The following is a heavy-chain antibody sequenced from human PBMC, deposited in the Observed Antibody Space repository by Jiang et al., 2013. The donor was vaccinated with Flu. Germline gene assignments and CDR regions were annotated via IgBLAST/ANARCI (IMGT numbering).Heavy chain of an antibody. J-gene: IGHJ6*02. CDR1: GFTFSSYS. Sequence: VQLVESGGGLVQPGGSLRLSCAASGFTFSSYSMNWVRQAPGKGLEWVSYISSSSSTIYYADSVKGRFTISRDNAKNSLYLQMNSLRDEDTAVYYCAGVSMGSGSYGNGMDVWGQGTTVTVSS. V-gene: IGHV3-48*02. CDR2: ISSSSSTI. D-gene: IGHD1-26*01. CDR3: AGVSMGSGSYGNGMDV.